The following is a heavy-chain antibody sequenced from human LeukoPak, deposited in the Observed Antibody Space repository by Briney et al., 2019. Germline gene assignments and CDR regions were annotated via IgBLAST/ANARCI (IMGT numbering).Heavy chain of an antibody. CDR2: IYYSGTT. J-gene: IGHJ4*02. CDR1: GASISNYF. V-gene: IGHV4-59*01. D-gene: IGHD6-13*01. CDR3: ARQLKVGNMGYYFDY. Sequence: PSETLSLTCTVSGASISNYFWGWIRQSPDKGLQCIGYIYYSGTTNYNSSLKSRVTISLDTSKNQFSLKLNSVTAADTAVYYCARQLKVGNMGYYFDYWGQGILVTVSS.